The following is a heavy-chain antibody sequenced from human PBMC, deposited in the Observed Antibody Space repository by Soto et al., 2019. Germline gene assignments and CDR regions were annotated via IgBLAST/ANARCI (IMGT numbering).Heavy chain of an antibody. J-gene: IGHJ5*02. CDR1: GGSISSSSYY. CDR2: IYYSGST. V-gene: IGHV4-39*01. Sequence: ETLSLTCTVSGGSISSSSYYWGWIRQPPGKGLEWIGSIYYSGSTYYNPSLKSRVTISVDTSKNQFSLKLSSVTAADTAVYYCARIKYYYGSGSYCTGFDPWGQGTLVTVSS. D-gene: IGHD3-10*01. CDR3: ARIKYYYGSGSYCTGFDP.